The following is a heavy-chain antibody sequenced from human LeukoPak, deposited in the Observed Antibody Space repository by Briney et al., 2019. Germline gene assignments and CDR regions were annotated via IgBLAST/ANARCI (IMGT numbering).Heavy chain of an antibody. J-gene: IGHJ5*02. D-gene: IGHD2-2*02. V-gene: IGHV1-69*13. CDR3: ARGCSSTSCYTSGLAPWFDP. CDR1: GGTFSSYA. CDR2: IIPIFGTA. Sequence: SVKVSCXASGGTFSSYAISWVRRAPGQGPEWMGGIIPIFGTANYAQKFQGRVTITADESTSTAYMELSSLRSEDTAVYYCARGCSSTSCYTSGLAPWFDPWGQGTLVTVSS.